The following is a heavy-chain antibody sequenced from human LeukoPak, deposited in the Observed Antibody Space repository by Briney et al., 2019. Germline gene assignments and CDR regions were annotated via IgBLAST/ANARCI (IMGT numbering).Heavy chain of an antibody. D-gene: IGHD3/OR15-3a*01. CDR2: VNPDTGNT. CDR3: ARRGLVAGIYDLVYGFDI. J-gene: IGHJ3*02. V-gene: IGHV1-8*03. Sequence: ASVKVSCKASGYTFTDYYMHWVRQAPGQGPEWMGWVNPDTGNTGFAQKFQGRVTITQNSSVTTVYMELSSLTSEDTAVYYCARRGLVAGIYDLVYGFDIWGQGTMVTVSS. CDR1: GYTFTDYY.